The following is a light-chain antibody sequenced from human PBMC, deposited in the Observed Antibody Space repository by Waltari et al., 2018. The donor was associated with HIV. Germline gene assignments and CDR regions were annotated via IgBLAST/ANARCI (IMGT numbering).Light chain of an antibody. CDR2: TDK. CDR1: SSNIGSNT. V-gene: IGLV1-44*01. J-gene: IGLJ3*02. Sequence: QSVLTQPPSASGTPGQRVSISCSGSSSNIGSNTVNWYKQLPGTAPKLLIYTDKRRPSGVPDRFSGSKSYTSASRAISGLQSEDEADYYCSTWDDGLDGPVFGGGTKLTVL. CDR3: STWDDGLDGPV.